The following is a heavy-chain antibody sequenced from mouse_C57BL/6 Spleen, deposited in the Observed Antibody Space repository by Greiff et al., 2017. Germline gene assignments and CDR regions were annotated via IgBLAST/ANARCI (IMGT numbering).Heavy chain of an antibody. CDR2: INPSNGGT. J-gene: IGHJ2*01. CDR1: GYTFTSYW. V-gene: IGHV1-53*01. D-gene: IGHD2-2*01. Sequence: VQLQQSGTELVKPGASVKLSCKASGYTFTSYWMHWVKQRPGQGLEWIGNINPSNGGTNYNEKFKSKATLTVDKSSSTAYMQLSSLTSEDSAVYYCARSGYGYEHYCDYWGQGTTLTVSS. CDR3: ARSGYGYEHYCDY.